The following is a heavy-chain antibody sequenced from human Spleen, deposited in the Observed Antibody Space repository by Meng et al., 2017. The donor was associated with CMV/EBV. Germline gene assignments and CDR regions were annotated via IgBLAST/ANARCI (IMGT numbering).Heavy chain of an antibody. V-gene: IGHV1-18*01. CDR3: ARGAATVTTEFNWFDS. CDR2: ISGNNGNT. CDR1: GYIFTSYG. J-gene: IGHJ5*01. D-gene: IGHD4-11*01. Sequence: VQPVQAGGEVKRTGASVKVSCKASGYIFTSYGIRWVRQAPGQGLEWMGWISGNNGNTSYVQKFQGRGTMTIDTSTSTAYMELRLRSDDTAVYYCARGAATVTTEFNWFDSWGQGTLVTVSS.